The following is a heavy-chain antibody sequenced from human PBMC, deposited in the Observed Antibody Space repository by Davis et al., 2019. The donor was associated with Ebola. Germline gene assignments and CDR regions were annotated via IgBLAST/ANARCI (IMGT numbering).Heavy chain of an antibody. D-gene: IGHD2-8*01. J-gene: IGHJ6*02. CDR3: ARRGDIVLTLGASGWGWGMDV. CDR1: GLTLSNYW. Sequence: PGGSLRLSCSGSGLTLSNYWMSWVRQAPGKGLEWVANINEDGSGKLYVDSVQGRIRISRDNAKNSLYLQMNSLRAEDTAVYYCARRGDIVLTLGASGWGWGMDVWGQGTTVIVSS. CDR2: INEDGSGK. V-gene: IGHV3-7*01.